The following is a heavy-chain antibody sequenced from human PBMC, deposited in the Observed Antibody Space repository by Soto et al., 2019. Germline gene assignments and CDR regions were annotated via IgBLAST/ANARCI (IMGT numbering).Heavy chain of an antibody. D-gene: IGHD3-22*01. Sequence: EVQLLESGGGLVQPGGSLRLSCAASGFTFSSYAMSWVRQAPGKGLEWVAAISGSGGSTYYADSVKGRFTISRDNSKNTLYLQMNSLRAEDTAVYYCAKTLYYYDSSGYQWGQGTLVTVSS. CDR3: AKTLYYYDSSGYQ. CDR2: ISGSGGST. J-gene: IGHJ4*02. V-gene: IGHV3-23*01. CDR1: GFTFSSYA.